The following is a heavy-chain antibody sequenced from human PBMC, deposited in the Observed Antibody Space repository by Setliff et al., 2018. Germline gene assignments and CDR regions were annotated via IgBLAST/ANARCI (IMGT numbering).Heavy chain of an antibody. CDR2: IYYSGST. J-gene: IGHJ4*02. D-gene: IGHD3-3*01. CDR3: ARLYYTSRALYFDI. V-gene: IGHV4-59*11. Sequence: TSETLSLTCTVSGGSISSHYWSWIRQPPGKGLEWIGYIYYSGSTNYNPSLKSRVTISVDTSKNQFSLKLSSVTAADTAVYYCARLYYTSRALYFDIWGQGHPVTVSS. CDR1: GGSISSHY.